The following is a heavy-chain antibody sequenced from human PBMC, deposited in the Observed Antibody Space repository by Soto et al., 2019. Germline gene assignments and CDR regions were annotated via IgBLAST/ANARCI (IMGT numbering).Heavy chain of an antibody. D-gene: IGHD4-17*01. J-gene: IGHJ3*02. CDR1: GYTFTSYD. CDR2: MNPNSGNT. CDR3: ANSVNTNFDAFDI. Sequence: ASVKVSCKASGYTFTSYDINWVRQATGQGLEWMGWMNPNSGNTGYAQKFQGRVTMTRNTSISTAYMELSSLRSEDTAVYYCANSVNTNFDAFDIWGQGTMVTVS. V-gene: IGHV1-8*01.